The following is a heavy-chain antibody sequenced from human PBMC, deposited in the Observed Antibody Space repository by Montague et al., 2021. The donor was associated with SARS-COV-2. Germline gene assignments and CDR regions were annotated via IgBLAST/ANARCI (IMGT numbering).Heavy chain of an antibody. Sequence: SETLSLTCAVRGESYSGYFWTWIRQPPGKGLEWIGDTTHDGETNYSPSLKSRVTISVDTSKIQFSLKLSSVTAADTAVYYCARDGHIAARPADYYGMDVWGQGTTVTVSS. V-gene: IGHV4-34*01. J-gene: IGHJ6*02. CDR3: ARDGHIAARPADYYGMDV. CDR2: TTHDGET. CDR1: GESYSGYF. D-gene: IGHD6-6*01.